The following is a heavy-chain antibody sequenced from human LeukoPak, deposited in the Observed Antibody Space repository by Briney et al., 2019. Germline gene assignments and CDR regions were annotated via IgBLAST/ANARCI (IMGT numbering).Heavy chain of an antibody. J-gene: IGHJ4*02. D-gene: IGHD3-3*01. Sequence: GGSLRLSCAASGFTFSSYAMHWVRQAPGKGLEWVAVISYDGSNKYYADSVKGRFTISRDNSKNTLYLQMNSLRAEDTAVYYCAKDGKRFLEWLLYQYYFDYWGQGTLVTVSS. CDR2: ISYDGSNK. CDR3: AKDGKRFLEWLLYQYYFDY. CDR1: GFTFSSYA. V-gene: IGHV3-30-3*01.